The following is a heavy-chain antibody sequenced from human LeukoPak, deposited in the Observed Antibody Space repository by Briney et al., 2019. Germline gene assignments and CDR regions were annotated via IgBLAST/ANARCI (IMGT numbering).Heavy chain of an antibody. Sequence: SETLSLTCTVSGGSISSYYWSWIRQPAGKGLEWIGRIYTSGSTNYNPSLKSRVTMSVDTSKNQFSLKLSSVTAADTAVYYCARGCDSSGYYSLGYYYYMDVWGKGTTDTVSS. CDR2: IYTSGST. V-gene: IGHV4-4*07. CDR3: ARGCDSSGYYSLGYYYYMDV. D-gene: IGHD3-22*01. J-gene: IGHJ6*03. CDR1: GGSISSYY.